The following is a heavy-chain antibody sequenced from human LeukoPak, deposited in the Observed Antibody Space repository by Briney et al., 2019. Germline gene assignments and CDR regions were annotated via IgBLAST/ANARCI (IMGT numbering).Heavy chain of an antibody. J-gene: IGHJ6*02. CDR1: GFTFSSYG. Sequence: PGGSLRLSCAASGFTFSSYGMHLVRQAPGKGLEWVAVIWYDGSNKYYADSVKGRFTISRDNARQSLYLQMSDLRAEDTAVYYCATYTHWVAGDVWGQGTTVTVSS. CDR2: IWYDGSNK. D-gene: IGHD3-16*01. V-gene: IGHV3-33*01. CDR3: ATYTHWVAGDV.